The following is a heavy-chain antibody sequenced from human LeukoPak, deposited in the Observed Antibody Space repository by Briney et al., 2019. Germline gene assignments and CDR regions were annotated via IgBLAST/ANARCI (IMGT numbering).Heavy chain of an antibody. J-gene: IGHJ4*02. CDR2: IKQDGSEK. Sequence: GGSLRLSCAASGFTFDDFGMNWVRQAPGKRLEWVANIKQDGSEKYYVDSVKGRFTISRDNANNSLYLQMNSLRAEDTAVYYCARGRGGLLWFGEFNSWGQGTLVTVSS. D-gene: IGHD3-10*01. V-gene: IGHV3-7*01. CDR3: ARGRGGLLWFGEFNS. CDR1: GFTFDDFG.